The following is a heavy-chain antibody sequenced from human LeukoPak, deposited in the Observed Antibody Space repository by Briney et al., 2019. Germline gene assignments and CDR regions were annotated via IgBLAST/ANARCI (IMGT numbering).Heavy chain of an antibody. CDR3: ARDEYSGYVHFDY. CDR2: ISSSSSYI. CDR1: GFTFSSYG. D-gene: IGHD5-12*01. Sequence: GGSLRLSCAASGFTFSSYGMNWVRQAPGKGLEWVSSISSSSSYIYYADSVKGRFTISRDNAKNSLYLQMNSLRAEDTAVYYCARDEYSGYVHFDYWGQGTLVTVSS. J-gene: IGHJ4*02. V-gene: IGHV3-21*01.